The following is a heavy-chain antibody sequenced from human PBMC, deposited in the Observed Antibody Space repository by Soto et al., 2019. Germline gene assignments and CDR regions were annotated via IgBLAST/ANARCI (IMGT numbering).Heavy chain of an antibody. CDR2: IYPGDSDT. J-gene: IGHJ6*02. Sequence: GESLKISCKGSGYSFTSYWIGWVRQMPGKGLEWMGIIYPGDSDTRYSPSFQGQVTISAGKSISTAYLQWSSLKASDTAMYYCARHLLTGQYYYYGMDVWGQGTTVTVSS. CDR1: GYSFTSYW. CDR3: ARHLLTGQYYYYGMDV. V-gene: IGHV5-51*01. D-gene: IGHD7-27*01.